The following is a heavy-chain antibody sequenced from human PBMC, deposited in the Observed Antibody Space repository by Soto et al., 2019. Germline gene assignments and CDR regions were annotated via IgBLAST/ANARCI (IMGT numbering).Heavy chain of an antibody. CDR3: ARLYCSSTSCDDDY. J-gene: IGHJ4*02. CDR1: GYTFTSYG. V-gene: IGHV1-18*01. D-gene: IGHD2-2*01. Sequence: GASVKVSCKASGYTFTSYGISWVRQAPGKGLEWMGWISAYNGNTNYAQKLQGRVTMTTDTSTSTAYMELRSLRSDDTAVYYCARLYCSSTSCDDDYWGQGTLVTVSS. CDR2: ISAYNGNT.